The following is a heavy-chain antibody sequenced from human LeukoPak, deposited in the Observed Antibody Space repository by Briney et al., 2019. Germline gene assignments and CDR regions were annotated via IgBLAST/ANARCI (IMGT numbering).Heavy chain of an antibody. CDR3: AKDLGYSYGYYFDY. CDR2: ISGSGGST. CDR1: GSTFSSYA. Sequence: GGSLRLSCAASGSTFSSYAMSWVRQAPGKGLEWVSAISGSGGSTYYADSVKGRFTISRDNSKNTLYLQMNSLRAEDTAVYYCAKDLGYSYGYYFDYWGQGTLVTVSS. D-gene: IGHD5-18*01. V-gene: IGHV3-23*01. J-gene: IGHJ4*02.